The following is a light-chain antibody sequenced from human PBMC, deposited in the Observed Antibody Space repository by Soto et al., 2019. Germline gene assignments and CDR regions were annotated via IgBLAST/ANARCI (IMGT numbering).Light chain of an antibody. CDR2: EGS. CDR1: SSDVGSYNL. CDR3: CSYAGSSSYV. J-gene: IGLJ1*01. Sequence: QSVLTQPASVSGSPGQSITISCTGPSSDVGSYNLVSWYQQHPDKAPKLMIYEGSKRPSGVSNRFSGSKSGNTAPLTISGLQAEDEADYYCCSYAGSSSYVFGTGTKVTVL. V-gene: IGLV2-23*01.